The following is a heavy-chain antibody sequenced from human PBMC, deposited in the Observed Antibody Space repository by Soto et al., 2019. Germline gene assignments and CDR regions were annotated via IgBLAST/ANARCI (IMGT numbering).Heavy chain of an antibody. D-gene: IGHD2-15*01. J-gene: IGHJ5*02. CDR2: INPHSGGT. CDR1: GYTFTDYH. Sequence: QVRLVQSGAEMKKPGASVKVSCRTSGYTFTDYHIHWVRQAPGQGLEWMGWINPHSGGTNYAQEFRGRVTMTRDTSISTAYMEVNSLRSDDTAVYYCARGCSGGTCFLFDIWGQGTLVTVTS. CDR3: ARGCSGGTCFLFDI. V-gene: IGHV1-2*02.